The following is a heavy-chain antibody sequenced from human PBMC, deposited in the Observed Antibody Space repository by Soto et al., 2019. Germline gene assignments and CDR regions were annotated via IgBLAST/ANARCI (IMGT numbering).Heavy chain of an antibody. V-gene: IGHV5-10-1*01. CDR3: ARVHKNWFDS. CDR2: IDPSDSYT. CDR1: GYNFTAFW. J-gene: IGHJ5*01. Sequence: PGESLKISCKASGYNFTAFWIHWVRQVPGKGPEWLGKIDPSDSYTNYSPSFEGHVTISTDNSITTAYLQWSSLRASDTALYFCARVHKNWFDSWAQGTMVTVSS.